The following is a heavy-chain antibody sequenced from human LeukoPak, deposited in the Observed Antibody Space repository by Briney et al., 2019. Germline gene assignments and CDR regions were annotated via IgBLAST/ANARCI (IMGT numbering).Heavy chain of an antibody. J-gene: IGHJ4*02. V-gene: IGHV3-21*01. CDR2: ISSSSSYI. Sequence: GGSLRLSCAASGFTFSSYIMNWVRQAPGKGLEWVSSISSSSSYIYYADSLKGRFTISRDNSKNSLYLQMNSLRAEDTAVYYCAREWGIAVTDYWGQGTLVTVSS. CDR1: GFTFSSYI. CDR3: AREWGIAVTDY. D-gene: IGHD6-19*01.